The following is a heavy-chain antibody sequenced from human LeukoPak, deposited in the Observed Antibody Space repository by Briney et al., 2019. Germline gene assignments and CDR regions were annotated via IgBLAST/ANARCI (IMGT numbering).Heavy chain of an antibody. V-gene: IGHV1-69*05. J-gene: IGHJ6*03. CDR3: ARGGGYYYYYMDV. D-gene: IGHD3-10*01. Sequence: ASVKVSCKAPGGTFSSYAISWVRQAPGQGLEWMGGIIPIFGTANYAQKFQGRVTITTDESTSTAYMELSSVTAADTAVYYCARGGGYYYYYMDVWGKGTTVTVSS. CDR1: GGTFSSYA. CDR2: IIPIFGTA.